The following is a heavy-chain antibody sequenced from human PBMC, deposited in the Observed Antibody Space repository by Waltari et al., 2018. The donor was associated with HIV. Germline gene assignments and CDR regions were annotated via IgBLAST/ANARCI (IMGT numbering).Heavy chain of an antibody. CDR2: IKDDGSEK. V-gene: IGHV3-7*01. Sequence: EVQLMESGGGLVQCGGHLRLSWAASGFTFINYGMSWVRQTPGKGLEWVAYIKDDGSEKYYMGSVKGRFTISRDNAKNSMFLQMNSLRAEDTAVYYCARIGTFPHNYAIDFWGQGTTVTVSS. CDR1: GFTFINYG. J-gene: IGHJ6*02. CDR3: ARIGTFPHNYAIDF. D-gene: IGHD1-26*01.